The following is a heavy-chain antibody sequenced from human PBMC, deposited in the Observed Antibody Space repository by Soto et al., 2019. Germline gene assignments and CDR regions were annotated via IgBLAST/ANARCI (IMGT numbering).Heavy chain of an antibody. J-gene: IGHJ6*02. CDR3: ARSSPYIVVRRPTGNQDYYGMDV. Sequence: QVQLVQSGAEVKKPGSSVKVFCKASGGTFSNYTISWVRQAPGQGLEWMGGIIPVFGTTDYEQKFQGRVTTTADGSTSTAYMKVSSLTSADTAVYYCARSSPYIVVRRPTGNQDYYGMDVWGQGTTVTVSS. V-gene: IGHV1-69*01. CDR2: IIPVFGTT. CDR1: GGTFSNYT. D-gene: IGHD2-2*01.